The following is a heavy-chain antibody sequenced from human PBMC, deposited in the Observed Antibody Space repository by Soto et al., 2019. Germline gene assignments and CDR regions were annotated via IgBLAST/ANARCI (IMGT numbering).Heavy chain of an antibody. J-gene: IGHJ6*02. CDR1: GYTFTGYY. D-gene: IGHD4-4*01. V-gene: IGHV1-2*02. CDR2: INPNSGGT. Sequence: ASVKVSCKASGYTFTGYYMHWVRQAPGQGLEWMGWINPNSGGTNYAQKFQGRVTMTRDTSISTAYMELSRLRSDDTAVYYCAINYSNYYYYGMDVWGQGTTVTVSS. CDR3: AINYSNYYYYGMDV.